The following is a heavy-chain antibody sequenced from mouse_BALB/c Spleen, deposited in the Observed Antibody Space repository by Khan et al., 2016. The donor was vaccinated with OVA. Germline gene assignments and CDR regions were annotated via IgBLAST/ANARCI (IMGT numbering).Heavy chain of an antibody. J-gene: IGHJ3*01. CDR3: ARRNYCGYTVAY. V-gene: IGHV1-77*01. D-gene: IGHD1-2*01. CDR2: ISPGSGDT. CDR1: GYTFTDYY. Sequence: QVQLQQSGAELARPGASVKLSCKASGYTFTDYYINWVKQRTGQGLEWIGEISPGSGDTYYNERFKGKATLTADKSSSTAYMQLSSLMSEASAVYFGARRNYCGYTVAYWGQGTLVTVSA.